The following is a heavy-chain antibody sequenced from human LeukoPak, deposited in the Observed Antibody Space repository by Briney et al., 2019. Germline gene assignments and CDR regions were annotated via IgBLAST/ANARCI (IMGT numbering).Heavy chain of an antibody. D-gene: IGHD4-17*01. Sequence: GGSLRLSCAASGFTFSSYWMHWVRQAPGKGLVWVSRIDSDGSSTSYADSVKGRFTISRDNAKNTLYLQMNSLRAEDTAVYYCARARSSVTTVTTPGYWGQGTLVTVSS. CDR3: ARARSSVTTVTTPGY. V-gene: IGHV3-74*01. CDR2: IDSDGSST. J-gene: IGHJ4*02. CDR1: GFTFSSYW.